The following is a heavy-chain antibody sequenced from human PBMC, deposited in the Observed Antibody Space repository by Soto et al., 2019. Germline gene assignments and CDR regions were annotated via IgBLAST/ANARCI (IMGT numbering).Heavy chain of an antibody. CDR3: ARWSYLDY. V-gene: IGHV3-30-3*01. CDR1: GFTFSSYA. D-gene: IGHD3-3*01. Sequence: GSLRLSCAASGFTFSSYAMHWVRQAPGKGLEWVAVISYDGSNKYYADSVKGRFTISRDNSQSTLYLQMNSLRADDTAMYYCARWSYLDYWGQGTRVTVSS. J-gene: IGHJ4*02. CDR2: ISYDGSNK.